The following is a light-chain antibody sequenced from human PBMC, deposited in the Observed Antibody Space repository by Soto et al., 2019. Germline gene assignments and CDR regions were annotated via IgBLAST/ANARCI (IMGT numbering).Light chain of an antibody. CDR2: EVS. V-gene: IGLV2-14*01. CDR3: RSFTSTATLL. CDR1: NSDFGGYNY. Sequence: QSALTQPASVSGSPGQSITISCTAANSDFGGYNYVSWYQHHPDKAPRLIIYEVSNRPSGVSDRFSGSKSDNTASLTISGLQAEDEAAYYWRSFTSTATLLFGGGTKLTVL. J-gene: IGLJ2*01.